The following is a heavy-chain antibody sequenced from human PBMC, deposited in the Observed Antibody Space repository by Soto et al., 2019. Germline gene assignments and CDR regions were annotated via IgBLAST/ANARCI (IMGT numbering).Heavy chain of an antibody. Sequence: GVSLRLSCAGSGFTVSSNYMSWVRQAPGKGLEWVSVINSGGSTYYADSAKSGFTTSRDNTNNTLYLQMSRLRDEDTAVYYCARGYRDYDFCSCYSNYYYYGMDVWGKGTTVTVSS. CDR2: INSGGST. CDR3: ARGYRDYDFCSCYSNYYYYGMDV. D-gene: IGHD3-3*01. J-gene: IGHJ6*04. V-gene: IGHV3-53*01. CDR1: GFTVSSNY.